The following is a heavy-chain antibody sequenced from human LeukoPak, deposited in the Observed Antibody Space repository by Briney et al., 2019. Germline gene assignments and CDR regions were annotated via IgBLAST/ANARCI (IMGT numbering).Heavy chain of an antibody. CDR1: GGSFSGYY. J-gene: IGHJ5*02. D-gene: IGHD2-15*01. Sequence: SETLSLTCAVYGGSFSGYYWSWIRQPPGKGLEWIGEINHSGSTNYNPSLKSRVTISVDTSKNQFSLKLSSVTAADTAVYYCARGSTDGYCSGGSCHSTSNWFDPWGQGTLVTVSS. CDR3: ARGSTDGYCSGGSCHSTSNWFDP. CDR2: INHSGST. V-gene: IGHV4-34*01.